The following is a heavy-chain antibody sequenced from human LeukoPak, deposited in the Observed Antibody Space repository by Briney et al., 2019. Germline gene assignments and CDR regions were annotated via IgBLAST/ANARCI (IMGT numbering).Heavy chain of an antibody. V-gene: IGHV1-2*06. CDR1: GYTLTDYY. CDR3: ARVGYYESSGYYEY. D-gene: IGHD3-22*01. Sequence: ASVKVSCKASGYTLTDYYMHWVRQAPGQGLEWMGRINPNSGGTNYARKFQGRVTMTRDTSISTVYMELSRLRSDDTAVYYCARVGYYESSGYYEYWGQGTPVTVSS. J-gene: IGHJ4*02. CDR2: INPNSGGT.